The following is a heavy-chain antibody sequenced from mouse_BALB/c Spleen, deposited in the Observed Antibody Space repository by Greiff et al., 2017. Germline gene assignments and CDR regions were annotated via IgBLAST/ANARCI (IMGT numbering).Heavy chain of an antibody. Sequence: VQLQQSGTVLARPGASVKMSCKASGYSFTSYWMHWVKQRPGQGLEWIGAIYPGNSDTSYNQKFKGKAKLTAVTSASTAYMELSSLTNEDSAVYYCTRGGTCYGNYDAMDYWGQGTSVTVSS. CDR2: IYPGNSDT. CDR1: GYSFTSYW. D-gene: IGHD2-1*01. V-gene: IGHV1-5*01. CDR3: TRGGTCYGNYDAMDY. J-gene: IGHJ4*01.